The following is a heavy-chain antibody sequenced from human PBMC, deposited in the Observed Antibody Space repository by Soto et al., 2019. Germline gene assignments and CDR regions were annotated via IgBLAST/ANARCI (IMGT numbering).Heavy chain of an antibody. V-gene: IGHV4-4*02. D-gene: IGHD2-21*02. CDR2: IYQSGST. Sequence: SETLSLTCTVSGDSMSSFTYWTWVRQPPGKGLEWIGEIYQSGSTNYNPSLKSRVTISADKSNNQFSLRLSSVTAADTAVYYCARGLNTAMDPWHFDPWGQGTLVTVSS. J-gene: IGHJ5*02. CDR1: GDSMSSFTY. CDR3: ARGLNTAMDPWHFDP.